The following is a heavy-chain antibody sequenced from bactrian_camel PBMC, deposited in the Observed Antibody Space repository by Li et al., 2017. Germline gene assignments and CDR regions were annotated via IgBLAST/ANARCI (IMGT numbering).Heavy chain of an antibody. J-gene: IGHJ4*01. V-gene: IGHV3S40*01. D-gene: IGHD2*01. CDR1: GFTFSSYP. CDR3: AQETYGTPAY. Sequence: DVQLVESGGGLVQPGGSLRLSCAASGFTFSSYPMSWVRQAPGKRLEWVSSINSDGSVTYYADSVKGRFTISRDNAENTVYLQLNSLKTEDGAMYYCAQETYGTPAYWGQGTQVTVS. CDR2: INSDGSVT.